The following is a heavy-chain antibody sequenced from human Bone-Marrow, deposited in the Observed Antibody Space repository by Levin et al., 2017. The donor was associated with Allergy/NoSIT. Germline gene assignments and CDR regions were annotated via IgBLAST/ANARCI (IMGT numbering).Heavy chain of an antibody. V-gene: IGHV1-69*13. CDR3: ARYALESSLLYYYYYMDV. CDR1: GGTFSSYA. CDR2: IIPIFGTA. Sequence: ASVKVSCKASGGTFSSYAISWVRQAPGQGLEWMGGIIPIFGTANYAQKFQGRVTITADESTSTAYMELSSLRSEDTAVYYCARYALESSLLYYYYYMDVWGKGTTVTVSS. J-gene: IGHJ6*03.